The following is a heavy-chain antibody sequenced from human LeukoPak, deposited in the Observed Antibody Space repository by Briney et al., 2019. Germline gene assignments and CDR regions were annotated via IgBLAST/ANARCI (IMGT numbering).Heavy chain of an antibody. CDR2: IYYSGST. CDR3: ARAKWSDYYYYGMDV. Sequence: SETLSLTCTVSGGSISSYYWSWIRQPPGKGLEWIGYIYYSGSTNYNPSLKSRVTISVDTSKNQFSLKLSSVTAADTAVYYCARAKWSDYYYYGMDVWGQGTTVTVSS. CDR1: GGSISSYY. D-gene: IGHD1-26*01. J-gene: IGHJ6*02. V-gene: IGHV4-59*01.